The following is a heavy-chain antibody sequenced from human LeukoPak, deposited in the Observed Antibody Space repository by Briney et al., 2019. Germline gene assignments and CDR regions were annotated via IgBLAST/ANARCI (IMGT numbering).Heavy chain of an antibody. CDR2: ISYDGCNK. D-gene: IGHD1-26*01. Sequence: GRSLRLSCAASGFTFSSYAMHWVRQAPGKGLEWAAVISYDGCNKYYADSVKGRFTISRDNSKNTLYLQMNSLRAEDTAVYYCARSGGSQEWEPKGLDYWGQGTLVTVSS. V-gene: IGHV3-30-3*01. CDR1: GFTFSSYA. J-gene: IGHJ4*02. CDR3: ARSGGSQEWEPKGLDY.